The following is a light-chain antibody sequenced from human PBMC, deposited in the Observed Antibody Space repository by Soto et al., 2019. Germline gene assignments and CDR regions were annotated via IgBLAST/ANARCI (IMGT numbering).Light chain of an antibody. CDR2: AAS. J-gene: IGKJ1*01. Sequence: AIRMTQSPSSFSASTGDRVTITCRASQGISSYLAWYQQKPGKAPKLLIYAASTLQSGVPSRFSGSGSGTDFTLTISCLQSEDFATYHWQQYFSYPLTFGQGTKV. CDR1: QGISSY. CDR3: QQYFSYPLT. V-gene: IGKV1-8*01.